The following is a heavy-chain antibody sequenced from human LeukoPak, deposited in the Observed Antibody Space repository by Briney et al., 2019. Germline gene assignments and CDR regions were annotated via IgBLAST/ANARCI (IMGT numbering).Heavy chain of an antibody. Sequence: GGSLRLSCAASGFTFSSYAMSWVRQAPGKGLEWVSAISGSGGSTYYADSVKGRFTISRDNSKNTLYLQMNSLRAEDTAVYYCARDLDYGYYYGMDVWGQGTTVTVSS. CDR2: ISGSGGST. V-gene: IGHV3-23*01. D-gene: IGHD4-17*01. CDR1: GFTFSSYA. J-gene: IGHJ6*02. CDR3: ARDLDYGYYYGMDV.